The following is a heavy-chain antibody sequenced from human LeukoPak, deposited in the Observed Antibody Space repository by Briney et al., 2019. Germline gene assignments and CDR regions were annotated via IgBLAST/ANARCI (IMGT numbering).Heavy chain of an antibody. J-gene: IGHJ5*02. Sequence: GGSLRLSCAASGFPFSDYVMHWVRQAPGKGLEWVAVIRYDGNNKYYADSVKGRFTISRDNSKNMLYLQMNSLGTEDTAVYYCAARPYCTTATCPKTNWFDPWGQGTLVTVSS. CDR3: AARPYCTTATCPKTNWFDP. CDR1: GFPFSDYV. V-gene: IGHV3-30*02. D-gene: IGHD2-8*01. CDR2: IRYDGNNK.